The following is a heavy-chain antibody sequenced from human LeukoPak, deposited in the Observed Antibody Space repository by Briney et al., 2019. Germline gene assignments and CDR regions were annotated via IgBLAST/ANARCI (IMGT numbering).Heavy chain of an antibody. V-gene: IGHV1-3*01. Sequence: GASVKVSCKASEYPFSRSVIHWVRQAPGQRLEWMGWINAGNGDTEYSQNFQGRVTITRDTSASTAYMELSSLRSEDTSVYYCATISRGIAVDHDAFDVWGQGTIVTVSS. CDR3: ATISRGIAVDHDAFDV. D-gene: IGHD6-19*01. CDR1: EYPFSRSV. CDR2: INAGNGDT. J-gene: IGHJ3*01.